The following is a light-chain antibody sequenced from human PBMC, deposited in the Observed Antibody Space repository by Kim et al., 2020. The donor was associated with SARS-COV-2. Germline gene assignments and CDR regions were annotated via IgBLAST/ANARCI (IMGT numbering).Light chain of an antibody. J-gene: IGLJ1*01. CDR1: SSDVGGYNY. CDR2: DVS. V-gene: IGLV2-14*01. CDR3: SSYTSSRVSYF. Sequence: QSALTQPASVSGSPGQSITISCTGTSSDVGGYNYVSWYQQHPGKAPKLMIYDVSKRPSGVSNRFSGSKSGNTASLTFSGLQAEDEADYYCSSYTSSRVSYFSATGTKV.